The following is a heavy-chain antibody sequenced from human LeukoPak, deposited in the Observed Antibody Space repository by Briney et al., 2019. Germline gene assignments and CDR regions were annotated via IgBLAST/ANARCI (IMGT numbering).Heavy chain of an antibody. CDR3: ARGSSAGGYYDSSGYFYFDY. J-gene: IGHJ4*02. CDR1: GGTFSSYA. D-gene: IGHD3-22*01. V-gene: IGHV1-69*13. Sequence: SVKVSCKASGGTFSSYAISWVRQAPGQGLEWMGGIIPSFGTANYAQKFQGRVTITADESTSTAYMELSSLRSEDTAVYYCARGSSAGGYYDSSGYFYFDYWGQGTLVTVSS. CDR2: IIPSFGTA.